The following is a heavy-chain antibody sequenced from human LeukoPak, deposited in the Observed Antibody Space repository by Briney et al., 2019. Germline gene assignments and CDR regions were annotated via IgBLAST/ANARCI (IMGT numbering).Heavy chain of an antibody. V-gene: IGHV1-2*02. Sequence: GASVKVSCKATGYTFTGYYMHWVRQAPGLGLEWMGWINPNSGGTNYAQKFQGRVTMTRDTSISTAYMELSRLRSDDTAVYYCARGAFGDFWSGSLLGAFDIWGQGTMVTVSS. J-gene: IGHJ3*02. CDR1: GYTFTGYY. CDR3: ARGAFGDFWSGSLLGAFDI. CDR2: INPNSGGT. D-gene: IGHD3-3*01.